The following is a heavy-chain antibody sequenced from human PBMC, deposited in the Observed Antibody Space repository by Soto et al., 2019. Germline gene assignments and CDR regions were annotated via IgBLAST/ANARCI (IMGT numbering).Heavy chain of an antibody. J-gene: IGHJ5*02. Sequence: SETLSLTCTVSGGSISSYYWSWIRQPPGKGLEWIGYIYYSGSTNYNPSLKSRVTISVDTSKNQFSLKLSSVTAADTAVYYCARRSRKMTTYWFDPWGQGTLVTVSS. D-gene: IGHD4-17*01. V-gene: IGHV4-59*08. CDR2: IYYSGST. CDR3: ARRSRKMTTYWFDP. CDR1: GGSISSYY.